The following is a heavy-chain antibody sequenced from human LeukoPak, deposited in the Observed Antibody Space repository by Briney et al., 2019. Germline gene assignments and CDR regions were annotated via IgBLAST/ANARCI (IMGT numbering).Heavy chain of an antibody. CDR2: SGST. J-gene: IGHJ5*02. D-gene: IGHD3-16*02. Sequence: SETLSLTCTVSGYSISSGYYWGWIRQPPGKGLEWIGSGSTYYNPSLKSRVTISVDTSKNQFSLKLSSVTAADTAVYYCARLEITFGGVIAAWGQGTLVTVSS. CDR3: ARLEITFGGVIAA. V-gene: IGHV4-38-2*02. CDR1: GYSISSGYY.